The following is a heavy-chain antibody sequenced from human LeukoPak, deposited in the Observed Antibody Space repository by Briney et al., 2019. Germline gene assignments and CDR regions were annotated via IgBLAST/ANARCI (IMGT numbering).Heavy chain of an antibody. CDR2: IYYSGST. CDR3: ARTDIVVVPARGRFDP. D-gene: IGHD2-2*01. Sequence: SETPSLTCTVSGGSISSSSYYWGWIRQPPGKGLEWFGSIYYSGSTYYNPSLKSRVTISVDTSKNQYSLKLSSVTAADTAVYYCARTDIVVVPARGRFDPWGQGTLVTVS. V-gene: IGHV4-39*07. CDR1: GGSISSSSYY. J-gene: IGHJ5*02.